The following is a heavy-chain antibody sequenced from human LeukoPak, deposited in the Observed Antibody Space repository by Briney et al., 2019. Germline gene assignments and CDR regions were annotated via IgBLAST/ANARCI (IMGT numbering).Heavy chain of an antibody. CDR2: IWYDGSNK. Sequence: GGSQRLSCAASGFTFSSYGMHWVRQAPGKGLEWVAVIWYDGSNKYYADSVKGRFTISRDNSKNTLYLQMNSLRAEDTAVYYCAKSNGDYGFDYWGQGTLVTVSS. V-gene: IGHV3-33*06. CDR3: AKSNGDYGFDY. CDR1: GFTFSSYG. D-gene: IGHD4-17*01. J-gene: IGHJ4*02.